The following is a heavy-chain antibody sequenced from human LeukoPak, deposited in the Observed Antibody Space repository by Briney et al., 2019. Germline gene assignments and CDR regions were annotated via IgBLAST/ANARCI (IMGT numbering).Heavy chain of an antibody. CDR2: INHSGST. CDR1: GGSFSGYY. CDR3: ARDNWKGSYYYGMDV. D-gene: IGHD1-20*01. J-gene: IGHJ6*02. V-gene: IGHV4-34*01. Sequence: SETLSLTCAVYGGSFSGYYWSWIRQPPGKGLEWIGEINHSGSTNYNPSLKSRVTISVDRSKNQFSLKLSSVTAADTAVYYCARDNWKGSYYYGMDVWGQGTTVTVSS.